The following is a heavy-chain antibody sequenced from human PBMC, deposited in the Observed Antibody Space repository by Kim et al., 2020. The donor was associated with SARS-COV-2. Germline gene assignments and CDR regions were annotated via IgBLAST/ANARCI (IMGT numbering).Heavy chain of an antibody. J-gene: IGHJ3*02. V-gene: IGHV4-39*01. Sequence: SETLSLTCTVSGGSISSSSYYWGWIRQPPGKGLEWIGSIYYSGSTYYNPSLKSRVTISVDTSKNQFSLKLSSVTAADTAVYYCARNLILLIVVEDAFDIWGQGTMVTVSS. CDR1: GGSISSSSYY. CDR3: ARNLILLIVVEDAFDI. CDR2: IYYSGST. D-gene: IGHD3-22*01.